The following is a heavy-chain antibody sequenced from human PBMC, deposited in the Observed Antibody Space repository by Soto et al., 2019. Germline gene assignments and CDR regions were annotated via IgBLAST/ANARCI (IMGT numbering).Heavy chain of an antibody. D-gene: IGHD3-22*01. V-gene: IGHV1-69*13. CDR1: GGTFSSYA. CDR2: IIPIFGTA. Sequence: VKVSCKASGGTFSSYAISWVRQAPGQGLEWMGGIIPIFGTANYAQKFQGRVTITADESTSTAYMELSSLRSEDTAVYYCASSNYYDSSGYYPGEDYFDYWGQGTLVTVSS. CDR3: ASSNYYDSSGYYPGEDYFDY. J-gene: IGHJ4*02.